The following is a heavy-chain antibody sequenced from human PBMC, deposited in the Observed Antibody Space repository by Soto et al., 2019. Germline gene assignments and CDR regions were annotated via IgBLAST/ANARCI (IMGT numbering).Heavy chain of an antibody. CDR1: GGAINSTVYY. D-gene: IGHD6-13*01. V-gene: IGHV4-39*01. CDR2: SNYGGPT. Sequence: SETLSLTCTVSGGAINSTVYYWGRIRQPPGKGLEWIGSSNYGGPTYYSPSLQSRVTISLDTAKNHFSLNLRSVTAADTAVYYCARHGAYSTSVYYYYGMDVWGQGTTVTVSS. J-gene: IGHJ6*02. CDR3: ARHGAYSTSVYYYYGMDV.